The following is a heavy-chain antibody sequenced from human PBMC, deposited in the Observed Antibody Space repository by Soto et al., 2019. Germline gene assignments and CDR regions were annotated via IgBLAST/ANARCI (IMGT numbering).Heavy chain of an antibody. CDR2: ISSSGSTI. J-gene: IGHJ6*02. V-gene: IGHV3-48*03. CDR1: GFTFSSYE. D-gene: IGHD4-4*01. Sequence: EVQLVESGGGLVQPGGSLRLSCAASGFTFSSYEMNWVRQAPGKGLEWVSYISSSGSTIYYADSVKGRFTISRDNAKNSLYLQMSSLRAEDTDVYYCARDYSNYVPPYYYYGMDVWGQGTTVTFS. CDR3: ARDYSNYVPPYYYYGMDV.